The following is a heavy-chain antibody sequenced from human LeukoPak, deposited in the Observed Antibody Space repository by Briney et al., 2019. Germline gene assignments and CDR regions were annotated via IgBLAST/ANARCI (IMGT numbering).Heavy chain of an antibody. Sequence: ASVKVSCKASGGTFSSYAISWVRQAPGQGLEWMGRIIPIFGIANYAQKFQGRVTITADKSTSTAYMELSSLRSEDTAVYYCARTYSGDPNKAEEPTYYFDYWGQGTLVTVSS. CDR1: GGTFSSYA. V-gene: IGHV1-69*04. CDR2: IIPIFGIA. D-gene: IGHD5-12*01. J-gene: IGHJ4*02. CDR3: ARTYSGDPNKAEEPTYYFDY.